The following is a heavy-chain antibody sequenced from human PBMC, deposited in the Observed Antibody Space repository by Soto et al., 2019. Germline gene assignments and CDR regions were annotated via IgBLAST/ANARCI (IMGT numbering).Heavy chain of an antibody. J-gene: IGHJ6*03. CDR3: ARTQPGVTYYYYYYMDV. CDR1: GFTFSSYG. V-gene: IGHV3-33*01. Sequence: GGSLRLSCAASGFTFSSYGMHWVRQAPGKGLEWVAVIWYDGSNKYYADSAKGRFTISRDNSKNTLYLQMNSLRAEDTAVYYCARTQPGVTYYYYYYMDVWGKGTTVTVSS. CDR2: IWYDGSNK. D-gene: IGHD5-18*01.